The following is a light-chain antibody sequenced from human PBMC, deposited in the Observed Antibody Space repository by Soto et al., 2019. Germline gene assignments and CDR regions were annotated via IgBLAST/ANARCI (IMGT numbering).Light chain of an antibody. Sequence: VVVTHPALSLPATLGLPASISCRSRQSLVYTDGDTYVNRFQQRPGQSPRRLIYRVSNPDSGVPDRFSVSGSGTDFTLKIRSVEAEDGGGSDGMHGTHWPPYPFGQGTKLEIK. CDR2: RVS. CDR3: MHGTHWPPYP. V-gene: IGKV2-30*01. CDR1: QSLVYTDGDTY. J-gene: IGKJ2*01.